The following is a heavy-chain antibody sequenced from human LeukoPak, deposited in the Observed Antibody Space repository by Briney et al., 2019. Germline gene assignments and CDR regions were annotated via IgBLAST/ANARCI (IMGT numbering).Heavy chain of an antibody. Sequence: GESLKISCKGSGYSFTSYWIGWVRQMPGKGLEWMGIVYPGDSDIRYSPSFQGQVTISADNSITTAYLQWSNLKASDTAMYYCARGRETRTSGWFKHWGQGTLVTVSS. J-gene: IGHJ4*02. CDR2: VYPGDSDI. CDR1: GYSFTSYW. CDR3: ARGRETRTSGWFKH. D-gene: IGHD6-19*01. V-gene: IGHV5-51*01.